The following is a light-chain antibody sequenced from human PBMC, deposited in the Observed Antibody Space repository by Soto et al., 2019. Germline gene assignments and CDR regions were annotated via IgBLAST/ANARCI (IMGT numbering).Light chain of an antibody. V-gene: IGKV3-20*01. CDR3: QQYGSSPWT. CDR2: GAS. CDR1: QSVSSSY. Sequence: EIVLTQSPGTLSLSPGERATLSCRASQSVSSSYLAWYQQKPGQAPRPLIYGASSRAIGIPDRFSGSGSGTVFTLTISRLEPEDFAVYYCQQYGSSPWTFGQGNKVEIK. J-gene: IGKJ1*01.